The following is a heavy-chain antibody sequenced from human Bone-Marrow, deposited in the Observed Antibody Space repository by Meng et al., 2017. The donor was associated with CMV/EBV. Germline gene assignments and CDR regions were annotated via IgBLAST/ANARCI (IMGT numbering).Heavy chain of an antibody. J-gene: IGHJ5*02. D-gene: IGHD3-10*01. CDR2: IIPTLGIA. CDR3: ARGRGDT. Sequence: SVKVYCKASGGTSSTYAINWVRQAPGQGREWMGGIIPTLGIANYAQKFQGRVTITADKSTSTAYMELSSLRSEDTAVYYCARGRGDTWGQGTLVTGYS. CDR1: GGTSSTYA. V-gene: IGHV1-69*10.